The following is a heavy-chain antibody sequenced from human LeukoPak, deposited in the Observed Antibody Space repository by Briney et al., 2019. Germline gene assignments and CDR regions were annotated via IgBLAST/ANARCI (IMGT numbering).Heavy chain of an antibody. Sequence: PSETLSLTCTVSGGSISSYYWSWIRQPPGKGLEWIGYIYYSGSTNYNPSLKSRVTISVDTSKNQFSLKLSSVTAADTAVYYCARDGITIFGVVPEIYGMDVWGQGTTVTVSS. J-gene: IGHJ6*02. CDR1: GGSISSYY. D-gene: IGHD3-3*01. CDR2: IYYSGST. V-gene: IGHV4-59*01. CDR3: ARDGITIFGVVPEIYGMDV.